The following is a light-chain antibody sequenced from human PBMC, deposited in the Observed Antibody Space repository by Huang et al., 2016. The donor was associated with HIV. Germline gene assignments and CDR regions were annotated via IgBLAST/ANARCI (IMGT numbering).Light chain of an antibody. CDR1: QSISSY. V-gene: IGKV1-39*01. CDR3: QQTYIIPIT. J-gene: IGKJ2*01. Sequence: DIQMTQSPFSLSASVGDRVTITCRASQSISSYLNWYQQKPGKAPKILIYGASTLQSGIPSRFSGSGAGTDFTLTITSLQPEDFATYYCQQTYIIPITFGQGTKLEIK. CDR2: GAS.